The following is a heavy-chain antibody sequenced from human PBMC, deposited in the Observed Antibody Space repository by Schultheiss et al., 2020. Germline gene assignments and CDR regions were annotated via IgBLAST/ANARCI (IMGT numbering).Heavy chain of an antibody. D-gene: IGHD3-3*01. V-gene: IGHV3-23*01. CDR1: GFTFSSYA. CDR3: AREYDFWSGSEYYYGMDV. CDR2: ISGSGGST. J-gene: IGHJ6*02. Sequence: GGSLRLSCAASGFTFSSYAMSWVRQAPGKGLEWVSAISGSGGSTYYADSVKGRFTISRDNSKNTLYLQMNSLRAEDTAVYYCAREYDFWSGSEYYYGMDVWGQGTTVTVSS.